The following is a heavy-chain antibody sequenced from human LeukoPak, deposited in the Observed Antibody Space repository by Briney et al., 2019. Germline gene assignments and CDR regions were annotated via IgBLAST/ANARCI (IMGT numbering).Heavy chain of an antibody. Sequence: PSETLSLTCTVSGGSISSYYWSWIRQPAGKGLEWIGRIYISGSTNYNPSLKSRVTMSVDTSKNQFSLKLSSVTAADTAVYDCAEGATNAFDIWGQPTMLTLSS. CDR2: IYISGST. CDR1: GGSISSYY. CDR3: AEGATNAFDI. D-gene: IGHD1-26*01. V-gene: IGHV4-4*07. J-gene: IGHJ3*02.